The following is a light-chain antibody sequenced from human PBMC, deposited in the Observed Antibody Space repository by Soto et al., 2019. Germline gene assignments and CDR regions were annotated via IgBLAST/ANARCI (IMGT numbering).Light chain of an antibody. V-gene: IGKV1-39*01. CDR3: QQNYSTPPT. Sequence: DIPMTQSPSSLSASVGDRVTITCRASQSISSCLDWYQQKPGKAPKLLIYAASNLQSGVPSRFSGSGSGTEFTLTISSLQPEDFATYYCQQNYSTPPTFGQGTKLEIK. J-gene: IGKJ2*01. CDR1: QSISSC. CDR2: AAS.